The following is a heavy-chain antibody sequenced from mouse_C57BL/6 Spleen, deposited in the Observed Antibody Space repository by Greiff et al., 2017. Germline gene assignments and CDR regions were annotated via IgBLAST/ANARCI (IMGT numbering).Heavy chain of an antibody. V-gene: IGHV1-69*01. CDR3: ARGPVSYFDY. CDR2: IDPSDSYT. D-gene: IGHD6-2*01. Sequence: QVQLQQSGAELVMPGASVKLSCKASGYTFTSYWMHWVKQRPGQGLEWIGEIDPSDSYTNYNQKFKGKSTLTVDKSSSTAYMQLSSLTSEDSAVYYCARGPVSYFDYWGQGTTLTVSS. CDR1: GYTFTSYW. J-gene: IGHJ2*01.